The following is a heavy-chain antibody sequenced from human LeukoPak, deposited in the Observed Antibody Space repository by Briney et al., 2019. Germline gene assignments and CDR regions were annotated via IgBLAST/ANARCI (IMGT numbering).Heavy chain of an antibody. CDR2: INPNGGGT. Sequence: ASVKVSCKASGYTFTSYGISWVRQAPGQGLEWMGIINPNGGGTSYAQKFQGRVTMTRDTSTSTVYMELSSLKSEDTAVYYCARDKSPNWRFDDWGQGTLVTVSS. J-gene: IGHJ4*02. V-gene: IGHV1-46*01. D-gene: IGHD1-1*01. CDR3: ARDKSPNWRFDD. CDR1: GYTFTSYG.